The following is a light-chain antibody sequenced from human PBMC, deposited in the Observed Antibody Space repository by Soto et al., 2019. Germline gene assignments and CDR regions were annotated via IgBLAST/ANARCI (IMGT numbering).Light chain of an antibody. CDR1: QSFRGL. V-gene: IGKV3-11*01. Sequence: TQSPGTLYLSPGERATLSCRASQSFRGLLAWYQQKPGQAPRLLIYDAYNRATGIPPRFSGSGSGTDFTLTISSLEPEDSAVYYCQQRHMWPITFGQGTRLEI. J-gene: IGKJ5*01. CDR2: DAY. CDR3: QQRHMWPIT.